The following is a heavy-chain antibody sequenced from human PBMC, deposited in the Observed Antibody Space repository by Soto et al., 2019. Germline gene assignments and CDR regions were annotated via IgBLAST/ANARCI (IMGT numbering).Heavy chain of an antibody. D-gene: IGHD5-18*01. J-gene: IGHJ6*02. CDR3: ACIFSGGYSYGFNYYGMDV. CDR1: GGSISSSSYY. V-gene: IGHV4-39*01. Sequence: SETLSLTCTVSGGSISSSSYYWGWIRQPPGKGLEWIGSIFYSGSTYYNPSLKSRVTISVDTSKNQFSLKLTSVTAADTAVYYCACIFSGGYSYGFNYYGMDVWHQGTTVTVS. CDR2: IFYSGST.